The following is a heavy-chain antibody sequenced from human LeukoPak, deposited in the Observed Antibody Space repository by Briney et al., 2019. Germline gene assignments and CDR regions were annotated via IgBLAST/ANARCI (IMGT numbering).Heavy chain of an antibody. D-gene: IGHD1-26*01. V-gene: IGHV4-59*01. CDR1: GGSISSYY. J-gene: IGHJ4*02. Sequence: SETLSLTCTVSGGSISSYYWSWIRQPPGKALEWIGYIYYSGRTNYNPSLKSRVTMSVDTSKNQFSLKLSSLTAADTAVYYCARVGVGGRTGFDHWGQGTLVTVSS. CDR3: ARVGVGGRTGFDH. CDR2: IYYSGRT.